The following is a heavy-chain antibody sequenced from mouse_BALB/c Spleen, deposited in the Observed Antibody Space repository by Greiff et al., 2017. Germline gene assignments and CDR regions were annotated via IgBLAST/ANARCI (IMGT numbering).Heavy chain of an antibody. V-gene: IGHV5-12-1*01. CDR2: ISSGGGST. J-gene: IGHJ4*01. Sequence: EGKLVESGGGLVKPGGSLKLSCAASGFAFSSYDMSWVRQTPEKRLEWVAYISSGGGSTYYPDTVKGRFTISRDNAKNTLYLQMSSLKSEDTAMYYCARREEYYYAMDYWGQGTSVTVSS. CDR1: GFAFSSYD. CDR3: ARREEYYYAMDY.